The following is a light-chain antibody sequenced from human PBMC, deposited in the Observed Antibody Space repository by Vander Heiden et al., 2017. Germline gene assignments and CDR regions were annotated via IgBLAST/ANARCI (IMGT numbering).Light chain of an antibody. Sequence: DIQITQSPSSLSASVGDRVTITCRASQSISSSLNWYPQKPGKAPKLLIYAASSLQSGVTSRFSGSGSGTDFTLTISSLQPEDFATYYCQQSYSTPHTFGQGTKLEIK. V-gene: IGKV1-39*01. CDR3: QQSYSTPHT. CDR2: AAS. J-gene: IGKJ2*01. CDR1: QSISSS.